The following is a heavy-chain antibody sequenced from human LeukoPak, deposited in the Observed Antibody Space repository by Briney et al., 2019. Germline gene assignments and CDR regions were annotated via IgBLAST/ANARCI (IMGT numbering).Heavy chain of an antibody. D-gene: IGHD3-10*01. Sequence: GGSLRLSCTASGFTFGDYAMSWVRQAPGKGLEWVGFIRRRADGGATAYAASVKGRFTISRDDSKSIAYLQMNSLKTEDTAVYFCASPFGEEGYWGQGTQVTVSS. CDR1: GFTFGDYA. CDR2: IRRRADGGAT. V-gene: IGHV3-49*04. CDR3: ASPFGEEGY. J-gene: IGHJ4*02.